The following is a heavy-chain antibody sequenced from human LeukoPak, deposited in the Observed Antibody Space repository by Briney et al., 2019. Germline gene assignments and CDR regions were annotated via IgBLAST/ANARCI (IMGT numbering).Heavy chain of an antibody. CDR2: IYYSGST. V-gene: IGHV4-39*01. CDR1: GGSISSSSYY. J-gene: IGHJ4*02. D-gene: IGHD3-9*01. CDR3: ARQPPDWENQKLETYYFDY. Sequence: PSETLSLTCTASGGSISSSSYYWGWIRQPPGKGLEWIGSIYYSGSTYYNPSLKSRVTISVDTSKNQFSLKLSSVTAADTAVYYCARQPPDWENQKLETYYFDYWGQGTLVTVSS.